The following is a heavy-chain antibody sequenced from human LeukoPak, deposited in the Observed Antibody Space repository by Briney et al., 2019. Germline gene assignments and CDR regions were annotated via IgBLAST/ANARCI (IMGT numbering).Heavy chain of an antibody. V-gene: IGHV4-34*01. CDR1: GGSFSGYY. CDR3: ARPPFSYYGSGGYFDY. J-gene: IGHJ4*02. Sequence: SETLSLTCAVYGGSFSGYYWSWIRQPPGKGLEWIGEINHSGSTNYNPSLKSRVTISVDTSKNQFSLKLSSVTAADTAVYYCARPPFSYYGSGGYFDYWGRGTLVTVSS. D-gene: IGHD3-10*01. CDR2: INHSGST.